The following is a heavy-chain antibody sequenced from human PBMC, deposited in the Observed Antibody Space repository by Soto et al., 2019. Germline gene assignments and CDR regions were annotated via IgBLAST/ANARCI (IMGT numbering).Heavy chain of an antibody. CDR3: AKGPLHAYDSS. CDR2: ISGSGGST. V-gene: IGHV3-23*01. CDR1: GFTFTSQP. Sequence: EVQLLESGGGLVQPGGSLRLSCAASGFTFTSQPMSWVRQAPGKGLEWVSAISGSGGSTYYADSVKGRFTISRDNSENTLHLQMNSLRAEDTAVYYCAKGPLHAYDSSGGQGTLVTVSS. D-gene: IGHD5-12*01. J-gene: IGHJ4*02.